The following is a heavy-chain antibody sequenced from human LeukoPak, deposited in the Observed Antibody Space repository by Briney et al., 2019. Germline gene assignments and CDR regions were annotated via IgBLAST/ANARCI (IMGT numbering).Heavy chain of an antibody. CDR2: ISGSGGST. Sequence: GXSLRLSCAASGFTFSSYAMSWVRQAPGKGLEWVSAISGSGGSTYYADSEKGGFTISRENYKNTVYLQMNSLRAEDTAVYYCAKAQYYDFWSGLGYWGQGTLVTVSS. CDR1: GFTFSSYA. J-gene: IGHJ4*02. CDR3: AKAQYYDFWSGLGY. V-gene: IGHV3-23*01. D-gene: IGHD3-3*01.